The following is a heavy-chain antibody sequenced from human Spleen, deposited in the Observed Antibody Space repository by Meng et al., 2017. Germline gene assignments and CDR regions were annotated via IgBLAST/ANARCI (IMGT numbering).Heavy chain of an antibody. V-gene: IGHV1-69*13. D-gene: IGHD1-26*01. J-gene: IGHJ4*02. CDR2: IIPIFGST. Sequence: SVKVSCKASGGTFSSDATSWVRQAPGQGLEWMGGIIPIFGSTNYAQNSQGRVTITADESTSTAYMELSSLRSEDTAVYFCARDSGSYYGIFDYWGQGTLVTVSS. CDR3: ARDSGSYYGIFDY. CDR1: GGTFSSDA.